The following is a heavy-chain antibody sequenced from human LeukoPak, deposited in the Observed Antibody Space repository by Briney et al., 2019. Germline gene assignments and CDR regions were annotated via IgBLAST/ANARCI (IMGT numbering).Heavy chain of an antibody. J-gene: IGHJ5*02. V-gene: IGHV5-51*01. D-gene: IGHD3-9*01. Sequence: GESLKISCKHSEYSFPNYCIGWVRQMPGKGLEWMGIIYPDDSDTRYSPSFQGQVTISADKSISTAYLQWSSLKASDTAMYYCARHGPFDWLLGFDPWGQGTLVTVSS. CDR3: ARHGPFDWLLGFDP. CDR1: EYSFPNYC. CDR2: IYPDDSDT.